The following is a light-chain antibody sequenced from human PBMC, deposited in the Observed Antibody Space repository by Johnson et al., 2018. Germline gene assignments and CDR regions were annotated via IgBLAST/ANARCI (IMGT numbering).Light chain of an antibody. Sequence: QSVLTQPPSVSAAPGQKVTISCSGSSSNIGNNYVSWYQQLPGTAPKLLIYENNKRPSGIPDRFSGSKSGTSATLGITGLQHGDEAEYYCGTWDSSLRAGNVFGPGTEVTVL. CDR2: ENN. J-gene: IGLJ1*01. CDR1: SSNIGNNY. CDR3: GTWDSSLRAGNV. V-gene: IGLV1-51*02.